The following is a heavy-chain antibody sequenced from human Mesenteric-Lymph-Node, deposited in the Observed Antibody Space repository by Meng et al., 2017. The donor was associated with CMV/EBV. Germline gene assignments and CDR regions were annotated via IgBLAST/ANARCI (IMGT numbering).Heavy chain of an antibody. Sequence: SETLSLTCTVSGASISTSSYYWGWFRQPPGKGLEWIGSIYRSVSTYYNPSLKSRVTISLVTSKNQFSLKLSSVTAADTAVYYCAREGEYSSSWYGNYYYYYGMDVWGQGTTVTVSS. CDR2: IYRSVST. CDR1: GASISTSSYY. J-gene: IGHJ6*02. CDR3: AREGEYSSSWYGNYYYYYGMDV. V-gene: IGHV4-39*07. D-gene: IGHD6-13*01.